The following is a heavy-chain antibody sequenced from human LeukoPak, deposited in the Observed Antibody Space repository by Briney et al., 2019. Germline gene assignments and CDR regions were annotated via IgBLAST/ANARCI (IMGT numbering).Heavy chain of an antibody. CDR3: ARDTKRLYYYDSSGLPDY. CDR1: GFTFSSYS. J-gene: IGHJ4*02. CDR2: ISSSSSYI. Sequence: PGGSLRPSCAASGFTFSSYSMNWVRQAPGKGLEWVSSISSSSSYIYYADSVKGRFTISRDNAKNSLYLQMNSLRAEDTAVYYCARDTKRLYYYDSSGLPDYWGQGTLVTVSS. V-gene: IGHV3-21*01. D-gene: IGHD3-22*01.